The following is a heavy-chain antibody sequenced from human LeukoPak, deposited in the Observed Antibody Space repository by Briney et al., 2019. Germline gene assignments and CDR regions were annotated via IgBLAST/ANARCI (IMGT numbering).Heavy chain of an antibody. V-gene: IGHV3-48*01. Sequence: GGSLRLSCAASGFTFSSYSMNWVRQAPGKGLEWVSYISSSSSTIYYADSVKGRFTISRDNSKNTLYLQMNSLRAEDTAVYYCARNYDFWSGSDAFDIWGQGTMVTVSS. CDR2: ISSSSSTI. CDR3: ARNYDFWSGSDAFDI. J-gene: IGHJ3*02. D-gene: IGHD3-3*01. CDR1: GFTFSSYS.